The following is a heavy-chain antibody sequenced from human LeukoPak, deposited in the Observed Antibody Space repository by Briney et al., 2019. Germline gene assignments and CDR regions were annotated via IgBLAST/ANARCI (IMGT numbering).Heavy chain of an antibody. Sequence: GASVKVSCKASGYTFTGYYMHWVRQAPGQGLEWMGWINPDSGGTNYAQKFQGRVTMTRDTSISTAYMELSRLRSDDTAVYYCARDLYNWNNLDYWGQGTLVTVSS. J-gene: IGHJ4*02. CDR2: INPDSGGT. CDR3: ARDLYNWNNLDY. CDR1: GYTFTGYY. D-gene: IGHD1/OR15-1a*01. V-gene: IGHV1-2*02.